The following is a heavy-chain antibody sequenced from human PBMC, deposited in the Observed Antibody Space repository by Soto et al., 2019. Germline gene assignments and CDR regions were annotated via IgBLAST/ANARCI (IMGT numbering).Heavy chain of an antibody. CDR2: IYYSGST. CDR3: ARRVTTRPYYYYMDV. Sequence: SETLSLTCTVSGGSISTYYWSWIRQPPGKGLEWMGYIYYSGSTDYNPSLKSRVTMSVDTSKNQFSLKLSSVTAADTAVYYCARRVTTRPYYYYMDVWGKGTTVTVSS. D-gene: IGHD4-4*01. CDR1: GGSISTYY. V-gene: IGHV4-59*08. J-gene: IGHJ6*03.